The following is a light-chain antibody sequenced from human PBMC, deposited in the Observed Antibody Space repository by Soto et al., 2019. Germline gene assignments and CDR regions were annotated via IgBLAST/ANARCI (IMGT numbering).Light chain of an antibody. CDR3: QRYGSSTT. CDR1: QSVSSY. J-gene: IGKJ1*01. CDR2: DAS. Sequence: EIVLTQSPATLSLSPGERATLSCRASQSVSSYLAWYQQKPGQPPRLLIYDASRRVTGIPDRFIGSGSGTYFTLTISRLEPEDFAVYYCQRYGSSTTFGQGTKVDIK. V-gene: IGKV3-20*01.